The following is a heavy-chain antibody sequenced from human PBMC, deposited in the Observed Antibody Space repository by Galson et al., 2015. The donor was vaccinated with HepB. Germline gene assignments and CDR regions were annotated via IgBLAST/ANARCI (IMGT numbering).Heavy chain of an antibody. J-gene: IGHJ4*02. D-gene: IGHD5/OR15-5a*01. Sequence: SVKVSCKASGYTFTSYGISWVRQAPGQGLEWMGWINTNTGNPTYAQGFTGRFVFSLGTSVSTAYLQISSLKAEDTAVYYCATLVYYFDYWGQGTLVTVSS. CDR1: GYTFTSYG. CDR2: INTNTGNP. V-gene: IGHV7-4-1*02. CDR3: ATLVYYFDY.